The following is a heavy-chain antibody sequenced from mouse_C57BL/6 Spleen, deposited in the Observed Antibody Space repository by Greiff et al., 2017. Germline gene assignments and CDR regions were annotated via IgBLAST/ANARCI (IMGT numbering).Heavy chain of an antibody. V-gene: IGHV1-15*01. CDR1: GYTFTDYE. CDR3: TRQGMDD. J-gene: IGHJ4*01. CDR2: IDPETGGT. Sequence: VQLQQSGAELVRPGASVTLSCKASGYTFTDYEMHWVKQTPVHGLEWIGAIDPETGGTAYNQKFKGKAILTADKSSSTAYMELRSLTSADSAVYYCTRQGMDDWGQGTSVTVSS.